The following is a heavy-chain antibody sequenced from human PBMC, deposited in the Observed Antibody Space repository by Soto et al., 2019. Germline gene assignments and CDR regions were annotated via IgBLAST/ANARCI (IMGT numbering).Heavy chain of an antibody. CDR3: ARGSGLLWFGELLYRYYYYGMDV. J-gene: IGHJ6*02. D-gene: IGHD3-10*01. CDR1: GFTFGRHW. V-gene: IGHV3-7*01. CDR2: IKEDGSEI. Sequence: GGSLRLSCAGSGFTFGRHWMTWVRQAPGKGLEWVANIKEDGSEIYYVASVKGRFTISRDNAKSSLYLQMNSLRAEDTAVYYCARGSGLLWFGELLYRYYYYGMDVWGQGTTVTVSS.